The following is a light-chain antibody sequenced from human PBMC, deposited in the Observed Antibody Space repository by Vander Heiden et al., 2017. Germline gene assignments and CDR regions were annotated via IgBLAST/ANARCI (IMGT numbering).Light chain of an antibody. J-gene: IGKJ1*01. Sequence: DIQMTQSPSSPSASVRDRVTITCRASQTISTYSNCYHQKPGKPPKLLIYAASSLQRGVPSRFSGSRSGTDFTLTISSLQHEEYATYYCRQRYSTPWTFGQGTKVEIK. V-gene: IGKV1-39*01. CDR2: AAS. CDR3: RQRYSTPWT. CDR1: QTISTY.